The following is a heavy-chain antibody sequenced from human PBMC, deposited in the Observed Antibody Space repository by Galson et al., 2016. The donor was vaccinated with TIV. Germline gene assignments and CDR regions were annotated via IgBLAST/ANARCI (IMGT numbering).Heavy chain of an antibody. CDR2: ISHSGYA. V-gene: IGHV4-34*01. CDR1: GGSLSGYF. Sequence: ETLSLTCAVSGGSLSGYFWTWIRQAPGKGLEWIGEISHSGYARHNPSLESRVTLSIDTSKSQLSLKLSSVTAAETAVYYCARKRTIFGLVRGYYFDYWGQGTLVTVSS. J-gene: IGHJ4*02. D-gene: IGHD3/OR15-3a*01. CDR3: ARKRTIFGLVRGYYFDY.